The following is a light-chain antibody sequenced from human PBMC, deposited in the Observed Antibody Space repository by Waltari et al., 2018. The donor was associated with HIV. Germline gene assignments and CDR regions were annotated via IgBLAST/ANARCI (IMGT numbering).Light chain of an antibody. CDR3: SSYTSSSTGV. CDR1: RSDVGVYTY. Sequence: QSALTQPASVSGSPGQSITISCPATRSDVGVYTYVSWYQQHPGKAPKLMIYEVSNRPSGVSNRFSGSKSGNTASLTISGLQAEDEADYYCSSYTSSSTGVFGTGTKVTVL. J-gene: IGLJ1*01. CDR2: EVS. V-gene: IGLV2-14*01.